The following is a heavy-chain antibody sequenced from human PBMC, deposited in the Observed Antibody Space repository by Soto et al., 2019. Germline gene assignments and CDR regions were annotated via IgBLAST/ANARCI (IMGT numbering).Heavy chain of an antibody. CDR2: ISSSSSYI. J-gene: IGHJ5*02. Sequence: ESGGGLVKPGGSLRLSCAASGFTFSSYSMNWVRQAPGKGLEWVSSISSSSSYIYYADSVKGRFTISRDNAKNSLYLQMNSLRAEDTAVYYCARGHTAMVLNWFDPWGQGTLVTVSS. V-gene: IGHV3-21*01. CDR1: GFTFSSYS. CDR3: ARGHTAMVLNWFDP. D-gene: IGHD5-18*01.